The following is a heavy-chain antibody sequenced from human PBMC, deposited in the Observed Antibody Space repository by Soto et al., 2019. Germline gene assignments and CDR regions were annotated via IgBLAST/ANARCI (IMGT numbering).Heavy chain of an antibody. CDR3: ADSWLHTSY. D-gene: IGHD3-10*01. V-gene: IGHV3-74*01. J-gene: IGHJ4*02. CDR2: ISPDGRTT. Sequence: PGGSLRLSCAASGFSFSHYWMHWVRQAPGKGLVWVSRISPDGRTTTYADSVKGRFTISRDNAKSTLYLQMNSLPLEDGAVYYCADSWLHTSYWGPGTLATVSS. CDR1: GFSFSHYW.